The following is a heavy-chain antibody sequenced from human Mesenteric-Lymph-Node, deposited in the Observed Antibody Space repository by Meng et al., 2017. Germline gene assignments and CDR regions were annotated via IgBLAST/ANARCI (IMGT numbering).Heavy chain of an antibody. Sequence: SVKVSCKASGGTFSSYAISWVRQAPGQGLEWMGGIIPIFGTANYAQKFQGRVTITADKSTSTAYMELSSLRSEDTAVYYCARGDGGLRHYYDSSGSPYYFDYWGQGTLVTVSS. D-gene: IGHD3-22*01. CDR1: GGTFSSYA. V-gene: IGHV1-69*06. CDR3: ARGDGGLRHYYDSSGSPYYFDY. CDR2: IIPIFGTA. J-gene: IGHJ4*02.